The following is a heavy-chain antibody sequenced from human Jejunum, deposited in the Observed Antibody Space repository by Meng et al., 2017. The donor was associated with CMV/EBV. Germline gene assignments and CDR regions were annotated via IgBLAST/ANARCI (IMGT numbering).Heavy chain of an antibody. CDR3: ATGVADFEY. D-gene: IGHD6-19*01. Sequence: VPLVQSGDEVKKPGAPVKVSCKASGYTFTSYDINWVRQGTGQGLEWMGWMNPNRGTTGYAQKFQGRVTMTRNISKSTAYMDLSSLRSEDTAVYYCATGVADFEYWGQGTLVTVSS. CDR2: MNPNRGTT. CDR1: GYTFTSYD. V-gene: IGHV1-8*01. J-gene: IGHJ4*02.